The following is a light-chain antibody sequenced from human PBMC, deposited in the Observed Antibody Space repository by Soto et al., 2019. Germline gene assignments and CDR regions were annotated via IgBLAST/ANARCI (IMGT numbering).Light chain of an antibody. J-gene: IGKJ2*01. V-gene: IGKV3-15*01. CDR3: QQYDNWPPYT. CDR2: GAS. Sequence: EIVMTQSPATLSVSPGERATLSCRASQSIRNNSVWYQQKSGQAPRLLIYGASTRATGIPARFSGSGSGTEFTLTISSLQSEDFAVYYCQQYDNWPPYTFGQGTKLEIK. CDR1: QSIRNN.